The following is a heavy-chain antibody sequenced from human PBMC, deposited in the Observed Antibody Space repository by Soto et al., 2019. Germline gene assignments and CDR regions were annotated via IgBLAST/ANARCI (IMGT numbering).Heavy chain of an antibody. CDR3: AREDLPWGMDV. V-gene: IGHV4-30-4*01. J-gene: IGHJ6*02. CDR1: GDSIGSGDYY. Sequence: SETLSLTCTVSGDSIGSGDYYWSWVRQSPGKGLEWIGCIYYSGTTYYNPSLKSRVTISVDTSKNQFSLKLSSVTAADTAVYYCAREDLPWGMDVWGQGTTVTVSS. CDR2: IYYSGTT.